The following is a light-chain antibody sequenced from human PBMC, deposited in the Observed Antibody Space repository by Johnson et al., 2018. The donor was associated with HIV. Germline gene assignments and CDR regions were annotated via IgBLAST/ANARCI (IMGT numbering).Light chain of an antibody. CDR1: SSIIRNNY. CDR3: GTWDSSLSAGV. V-gene: IGLV1-51*02. Sequence: QSVLTQPPSVSAAPGQKVTISCSGSSSIIRNNYVSWYQQLPGAAPKLLIYENDRRPSGIPDLFSGSKSGTSATLGITGLQTGDEADYYCGTWDSSLSAGVFGTGTKVTVL. CDR2: END. J-gene: IGLJ1*01.